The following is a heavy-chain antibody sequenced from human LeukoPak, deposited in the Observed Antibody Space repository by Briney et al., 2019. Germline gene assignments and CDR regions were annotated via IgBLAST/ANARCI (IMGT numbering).Heavy chain of an antibody. J-gene: IGHJ3*01. CDR1: GFSFTAYY. V-gene: IGHV3-53*04. CDR2: IYADGYT. Sequence: PGGSLRLSCAASGFSFTAYYLTWVRQAPGKGLEWVSAIYADGYTRDAASVKGRFSISRHNSKNTVYLQMDNLRPADTAVYYCARDRRGEKDFDVWGPGTMVTVSS. CDR3: ARDRRGEKDFDV.